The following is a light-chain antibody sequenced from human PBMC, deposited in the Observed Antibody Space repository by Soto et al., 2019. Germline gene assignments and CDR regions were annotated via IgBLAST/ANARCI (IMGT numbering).Light chain of an antibody. CDR1: QDIRNY. CDR3: QQYYSYPWT. V-gene: IGKV1-33*01. CDR2: DAS. Sequence: DIQMTQSPSSLSASVGDRVTITCQASQDIRNYLNCYQQKPGKAPKLLIYDASNLETGVSSRFSGSGSGTDFTLTISCLQSEDFATYYCQQYYSYPWTFGQGTKADI. J-gene: IGKJ1*01.